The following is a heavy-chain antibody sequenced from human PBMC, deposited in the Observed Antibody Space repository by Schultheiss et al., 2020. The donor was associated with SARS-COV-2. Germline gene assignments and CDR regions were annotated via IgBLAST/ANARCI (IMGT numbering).Heavy chain of an antibody. J-gene: IGHJ4*02. CDR3: ARVAFLEWLDFDY. D-gene: IGHD3-3*01. Sequence: ESLKISCAASGFTFSSYAMSWVRQAPGKGLEWIGEINHSGSTNYNPSLKSRVTISVDTSKNQFSLKLSSVTAADTAVYYCARVAFLEWLDFDYWGQGTLVTVSS. CDR2: INHSGST. CDR1: GFTFSSYA. V-gene: IGHV4-34*01.